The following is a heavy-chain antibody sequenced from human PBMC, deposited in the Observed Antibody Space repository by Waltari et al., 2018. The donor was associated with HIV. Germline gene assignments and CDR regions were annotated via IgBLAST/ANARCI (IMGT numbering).Heavy chain of an antibody. J-gene: IGHJ3*02. V-gene: IGHV3-43D*03. Sequence: EVQLVESGGAVVQTGGSLRRSCATRGLSLVAYAMHCVRQAPGKGLEWVSLISWDGGSTYYADSVNGRFTISRDNSKNSLYLQMNSLRAEDTALYYCSTYGDSEAFDIWGQGTMVTVSS. D-gene: IGHD4-17*01. CDR2: ISWDGGST. CDR1: GLSLVAYA. CDR3: STYGDSEAFDI.